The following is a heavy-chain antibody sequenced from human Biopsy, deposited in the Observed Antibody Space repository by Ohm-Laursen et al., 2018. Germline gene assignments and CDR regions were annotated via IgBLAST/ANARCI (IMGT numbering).Heavy chain of an antibody. Sequence: GTLSLTCCVSGGSITSSSFYWGWIRQPPGKGLEWIGSIFYSGNTYYNSSLKSRVSISVDMSNNQFSLSLRSVTAEDSAVYYCARLSLRSHNWYRAINWLDPWGQGILVTVSS. J-gene: IGHJ5*02. CDR3: ARLSLRSHNWYRAINWLDP. CDR1: GGSITSSSFY. V-gene: IGHV4-39*01. CDR2: IFYSGNT. D-gene: IGHD1-1*01.